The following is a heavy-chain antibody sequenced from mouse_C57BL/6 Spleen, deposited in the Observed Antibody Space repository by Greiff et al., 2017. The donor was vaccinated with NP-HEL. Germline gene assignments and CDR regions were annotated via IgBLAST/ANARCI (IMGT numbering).Heavy chain of an antibody. J-gene: IGHJ3*01. CDR1: GYTFTSYW. CDR3: ARGGIYYDYDGVAY. Sequence: QVQLKRPGTELVKPGASVKLSCKASGYTFTSYWMHWVKQRPGQGLEWIGNINPSNGGTNYNEKFKSKATLTVDKSSSTAYMQLSSLTSEDSAVYYCARGGIYYDYDGVAYWGQGTLVTVSA. D-gene: IGHD2-4*01. V-gene: IGHV1-53*01. CDR2: INPSNGGT.